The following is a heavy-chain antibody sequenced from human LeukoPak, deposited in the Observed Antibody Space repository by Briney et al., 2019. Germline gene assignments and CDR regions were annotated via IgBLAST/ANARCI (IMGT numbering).Heavy chain of an antibody. J-gene: IGHJ4*02. V-gene: IGHV1-2*04. CDR2: INPNSGGT. CDR1: GYTFTGYY. CDR3: ARDRGYSYGYGSGDLDY. Sequence: GASVKVSCKASGYTFTGYYMHWVRQAPGRGLEWMGWINPNSGGTNYAQKFQGWVTMTRDTSISTAYMELSRLRSDDTAVYHCARDRGYSYGYGSGDLDYWGQGTLVTVSS. D-gene: IGHD5-18*01.